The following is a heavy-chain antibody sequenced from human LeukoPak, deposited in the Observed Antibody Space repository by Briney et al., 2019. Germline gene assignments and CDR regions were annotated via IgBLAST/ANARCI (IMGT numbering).Heavy chain of an antibody. CDR3: ASNWNDGYYYYMDV. V-gene: IGHV1-2*02. D-gene: IGHD1-1*01. Sequence: GASVKVSCKASGYTFTGYYIHWVRQAPGQGLEWMAWINPNSGDTNFAQKFQGRVTMTRDTSISTAYMELSRLRSDDTAVYYCASNWNDGYYYYMDVWGKGTTVTVSS. CDR2: INPNSGDT. CDR1: GYTFTGYY. J-gene: IGHJ6*03.